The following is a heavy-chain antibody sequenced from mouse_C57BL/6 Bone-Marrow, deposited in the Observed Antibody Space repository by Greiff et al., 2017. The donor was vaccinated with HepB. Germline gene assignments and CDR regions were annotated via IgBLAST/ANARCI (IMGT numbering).Heavy chain of an antibody. CDR3: ARSGVFYTTVVGPSWFAY. CDR1: GYTFTDYY. Sequence: QVQLQQSGPELVKPGASVKISCKASGYTFTDYYINWVKQRPGQGLEWIGWIFPGSGSTYYNEKFKGKATLTVDKSSSTAYMLLSSLTSEDSAVYFCARSGVFYTTVVGPSWFAYWGQGTLVTVSA. CDR2: IFPGSGST. V-gene: IGHV1-75*01. J-gene: IGHJ3*01. D-gene: IGHD1-1*01.